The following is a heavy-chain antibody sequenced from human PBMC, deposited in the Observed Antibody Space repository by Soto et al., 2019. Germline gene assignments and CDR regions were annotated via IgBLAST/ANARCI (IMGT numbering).Heavy chain of an antibody. J-gene: IGHJ6*02. V-gene: IGHV1-18*01. CDR1: NYTFTSYG. Sequence: QVQLVQSGAEVKKPGASVKVSCKASNYTFTSYGISWVRQAPGQGLEWMGWISTDNDATNYAQKLQGRVTMTTDTTTSTAYMELRSLRSDDTAVYYCARGHYYDSYGMDVWGQGTTVTVSS. CDR3: ARGHYYDSYGMDV. D-gene: IGHD3-22*01. CDR2: ISTDNDAT.